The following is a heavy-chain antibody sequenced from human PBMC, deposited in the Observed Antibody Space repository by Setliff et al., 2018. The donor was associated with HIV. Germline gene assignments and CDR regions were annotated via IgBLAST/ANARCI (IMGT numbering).Heavy chain of an antibody. Sequence: LRLSCAASGFTFSSFGMHWVRQAPGKGLEWVAVIWYDGTNKNYADSVKGRFTISRDNSKNTVYLQMNSLRREDTGVYYCAKADDGAAAGPAPWGQGTLVTVSS. D-gene: IGHD6-13*01. CDR3: AKADDGAAAGPAP. J-gene: IGHJ5*02. V-gene: IGHV3-33*06. CDR1: GFTFSSFG. CDR2: IWYDGTNK.